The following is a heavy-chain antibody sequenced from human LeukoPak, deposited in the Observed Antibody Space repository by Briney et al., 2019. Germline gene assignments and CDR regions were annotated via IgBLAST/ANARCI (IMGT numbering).Heavy chain of an antibody. Sequence: GGSLRLSCAASGFTFSSYWMSWVRQAPGKGLEWVSYISSSGSTIYYADSVKGRFTISRDNAKNSLYLQMNSLRAEDTAVYYCARDGVDYGDFVDYWGQGTLVTVSS. CDR3: ARDGVDYGDFVDY. D-gene: IGHD4-17*01. J-gene: IGHJ4*02. CDR1: GFTFSSYW. CDR2: ISSSGSTI. V-gene: IGHV3-48*04.